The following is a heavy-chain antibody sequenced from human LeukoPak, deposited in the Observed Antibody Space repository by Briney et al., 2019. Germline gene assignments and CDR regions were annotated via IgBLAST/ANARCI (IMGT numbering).Heavy chain of an antibody. J-gene: IGHJ4*02. CDR3: AKHPPTKKIAVAKNNYFDY. CDR2: IRGSGGGA. Sequence: GGSLRLSCAASGFTFSSYAMSWVRQAPGKGLEGVSAIRGSGGGAYYADSVKGRLPISRDNYKKPLYLQMNRLRAEDTAVYYCAKHPPTKKIAVAKNNYFDYWVQGTLVTVSS. D-gene: IGHD6-19*01. V-gene: IGHV3-23*01. CDR1: GFTFSSYA.